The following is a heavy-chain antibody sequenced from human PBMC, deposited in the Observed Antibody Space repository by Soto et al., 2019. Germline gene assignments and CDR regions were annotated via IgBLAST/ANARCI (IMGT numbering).Heavy chain of an antibody. CDR1: GGSVSSHS. D-gene: IGHD2-21*02. V-gene: IGHV4-34*01. CDR2: IAPGEGT. J-gene: IGHJ4*02. CDR3: ATYDVGTIIQDY. Sequence: PSETLSLTCACYGGSVSSHSKSWVRQPPGKGLEWIGEIAPGEGTYHNPSLKSRVTIPADTSKNQFSLEVRSLTAADTAVYYCATYDVGTIIQDYWGQGTLVTVAS.